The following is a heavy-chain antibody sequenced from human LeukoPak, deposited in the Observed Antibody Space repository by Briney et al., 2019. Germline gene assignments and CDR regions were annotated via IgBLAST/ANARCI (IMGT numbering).Heavy chain of an antibody. CDR2: ISGSGGST. D-gene: IGHD2-2*01. CDR3: AKDPVVPAARGHNDAFDI. Sequence: GGSLRLSCAASGFTFSSYAMSWVRQAPGKGLEWVSAISGSGGSTYYADSVKGRFTISRDNSKNTLYLQMNSLRAEDTAVYYCAKDPVVPAARGHNDAFDIWGQGTMVTVSS. CDR1: GFTFSSYA. V-gene: IGHV3-23*01. J-gene: IGHJ3*02.